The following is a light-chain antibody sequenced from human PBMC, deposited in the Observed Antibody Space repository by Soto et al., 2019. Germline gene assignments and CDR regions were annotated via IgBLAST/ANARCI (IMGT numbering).Light chain of an antibody. V-gene: IGKV3-20*01. CDR3: QQYGSSPIT. CDR2: DVS. CDR1: QSVSSY. J-gene: IGKJ5*01. Sequence: EFLLRQSPATLSLSPGERATLSCRASQSVSSYLAWYQQKPGQAPRLLIYDVSNRATGIPARFSGSGSGTDFTLSISRLEPEDFVVYYCQQYGSSPITFGQGTRLEIK.